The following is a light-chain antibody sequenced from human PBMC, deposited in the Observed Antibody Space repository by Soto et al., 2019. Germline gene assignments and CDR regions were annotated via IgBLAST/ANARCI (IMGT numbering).Light chain of an antibody. CDR2: RND. J-gene: IGLJ3*02. CDR1: SSNVGGNY. CDR3: AAWDDSLRGHV. V-gene: IGLV1-47*01. Sequence: QSVLTQAPSASGTPGQRGTISCSGSSSNVGGNYVYWYQQFPGTAPKLLIYRNDQRPSGVPDRFSGSKSGTSASLAISGLRSDDEADYHCAAWDDSLRGHVFGGGTKLTVL.